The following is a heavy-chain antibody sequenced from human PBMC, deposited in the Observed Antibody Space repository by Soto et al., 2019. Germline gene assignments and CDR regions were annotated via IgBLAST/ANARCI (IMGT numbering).Heavy chain of an antibody. Sequence: GGSLRLSCAASGFTFSNYGMHWVRQAPGKGLELVAIIWHDGNNKYYADSVRGRFIISRDNSKNRLYLQMNSLRAEDTAVYYCASDLVGASDSYGLDVWGQGTPVTVSS. J-gene: IGHJ6*02. CDR2: IWHDGNNK. D-gene: IGHD1-26*01. CDR1: GFTFSNYG. CDR3: ASDLVGASDSYGLDV. V-gene: IGHV3-33*01.